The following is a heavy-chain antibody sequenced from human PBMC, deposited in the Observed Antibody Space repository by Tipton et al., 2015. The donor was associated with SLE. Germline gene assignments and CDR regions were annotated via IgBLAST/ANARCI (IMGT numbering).Heavy chain of an antibody. J-gene: IGHJ4*01. CDR1: GGSIGSGHYN. D-gene: IGHD3-22*01. Sequence: TLSLTCSVSGGSIGSGHYNWNWIRQPAGKGLEWIGRIYSSGTTSYNPSLKSRVTISRDASKNQFSLTLTSVTVADTAVYYCAKEGHYYDNSGYWVYFDNWGRGTLVTVAS. CDR2: IYSSGTT. V-gene: IGHV4-61*02. CDR3: AKEGHYYDNSGYWVYFDN.